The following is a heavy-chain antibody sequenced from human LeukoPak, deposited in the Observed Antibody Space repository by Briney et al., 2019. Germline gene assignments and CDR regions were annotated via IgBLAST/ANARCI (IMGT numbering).Heavy chain of an antibody. CDR1: GFTVSSDY. CDR3: ARGMISISQPLYFDY. J-gene: IGHJ4*02. V-gene: IGHV3-53*01. Sequence: GGSLRLSCAASGFTVSSDYMSWVRQAPGKGLEWVPVIYSGGRTYYADSVKGRFTISRGNSKNTLFLQMNSLRAEDTAVYYCARGMISISQPLYFDYWGQGTPVTVSS. CDR2: IYSGGRT. D-gene: IGHD2-21*01.